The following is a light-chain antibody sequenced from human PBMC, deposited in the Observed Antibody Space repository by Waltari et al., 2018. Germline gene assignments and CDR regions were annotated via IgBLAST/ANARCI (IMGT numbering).Light chain of an antibody. V-gene: IGLV2-23*02. CDR1: SSDVGNYNL. CDR3: CSSAGHSTYV. J-gene: IGLJ1*01. CDR2: AVS. Sequence: QSALTQPASVSGSPGQSITISCTGTSSDVGNYNLASWYQQHPGKAPKLMIYAVSQRPSGVSNRFSGSKSGNTASLTISGLQPEDETDYYCCSSAGHSTYVFGTGTKVTVL.